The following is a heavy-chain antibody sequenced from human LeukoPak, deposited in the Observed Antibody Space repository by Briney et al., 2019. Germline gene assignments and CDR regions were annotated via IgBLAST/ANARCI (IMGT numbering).Heavy chain of an antibody. V-gene: IGHV3-21*01. CDR1: GFTFSRYS. J-gene: IGHJ4*02. CDR2: ISSSSSYI. Sequence: GGSLRLSCAASGFTFSRYSMNWVRQAPGKGLEWVSSISSSSSYIYYADSVKGRFTISRDNAKNSLYLQMNSLRAEDTAVYYCASTPKSVYDSSGYYTDWGQGTLVTVSS. CDR3: ASTPKSVYDSSGYYTD. D-gene: IGHD3-22*01.